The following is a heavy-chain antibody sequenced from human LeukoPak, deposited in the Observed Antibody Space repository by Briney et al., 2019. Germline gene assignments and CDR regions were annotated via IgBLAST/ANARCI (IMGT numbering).Heavy chain of an antibody. CDR1: GFTFSNYG. Sequence: GRSLRLSCAASGFTFSNYGMHWVRQAPGKGLEWVAVISYDGSNKYYADSVKGRFTISRDNSKNTLYLQMNSLRAEDTAVYYCAKGEANIVVVVAPRDYYGMDVWGQGTTVTVSS. CDR2: ISYDGSNK. V-gene: IGHV3-30*18. J-gene: IGHJ6*02. CDR3: AKGEANIVVVVAPRDYYGMDV. D-gene: IGHD2-15*01.